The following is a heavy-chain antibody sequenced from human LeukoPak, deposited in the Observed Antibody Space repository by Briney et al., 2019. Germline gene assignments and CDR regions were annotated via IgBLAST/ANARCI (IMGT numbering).Heavy chain of an antibody. CDR1: GGSISSYY. CDR2: IYTSGST. D-gene: IGHD2-2*02. CDR3: AREGCSSTSCYTDY. Sequence: SETLSLTCTVSGGSISSYYWSWIRQPAGKGLEWIGRIYTSGSTNYNPSLKSRVTMSVDTSKNQFSLKLSSVTAADTAVYYCAREGCSSTSCYTDYWAREPWSPSPQ. J-gene: IGHJ4*02. V-gene: IGHV4-4*07.